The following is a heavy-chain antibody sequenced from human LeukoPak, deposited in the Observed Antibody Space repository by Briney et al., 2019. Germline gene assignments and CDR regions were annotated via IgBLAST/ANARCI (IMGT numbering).Heavy chain of an antibody. CDR1: GYTFTSYY. D-gene: IGHD2-2*01. V-gene: IGHV1-46*01. Sequence: ASVKVSFKASGYTFTSYYMHWVRQAPGQGLEWMGIINPSGGSTSYAQKFQGRVTMTRDTSTSTAYMELSSLRSEDTAVYYCARGPALIVVVPAAKGFDYWGQGTLVTVSS. CDR3: ARGPALIVVVPAAKGFDY. J-gene: IGHJ4*02. CDR2: INPSGGST.